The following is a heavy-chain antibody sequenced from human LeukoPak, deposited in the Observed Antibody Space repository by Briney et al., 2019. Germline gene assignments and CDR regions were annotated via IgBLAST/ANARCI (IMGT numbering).Heavy chain of an antibody. Sequence: PGGSLRLSCAASGFSFSSYAMHWVRQAPGKGLEWVALIGYDGSNEAYAHSVRGRFTISRDNSGNALHLQMNGLRVEDTAVYYCAGFFGGGYFDHWGQGTLVTVSS. V-gene: IGHV3-33*01. CDR2: IGYDGSNE. D-gene: IGHD3-10*01. CDR3: AGFFGGGYFDH. J-gene: IGHJ4*02. CDR1: GFSFSSYA.